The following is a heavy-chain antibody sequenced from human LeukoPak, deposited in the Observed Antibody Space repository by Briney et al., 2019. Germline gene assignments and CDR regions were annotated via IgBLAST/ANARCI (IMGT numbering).Heavy chain of an antibody. J-gene: IGHJ6*03. V-gene: IGHV1-18*01. CDR3: ARYAVTTGYYYYYMDV. CDR1: GYTFTSYG. D-gene: IGHD4-17*01. CDR2: ISAYNGNT. Sequence: GASVTVSCKASGYTFTSYGISWVRQAPGQGLEWMGWISAYNGNTNYAQKLQGRVTMTTDTSTSTAYMELRSLRSDDTAVYYCARYAVTTGYYYYYMDVWGKGTTVTVSS.